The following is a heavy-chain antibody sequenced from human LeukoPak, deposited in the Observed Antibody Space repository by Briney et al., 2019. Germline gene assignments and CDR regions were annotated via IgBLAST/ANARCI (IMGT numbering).Heavy chain of an antibody. D-gene: IGHD3-10*01. CDR1: GFTFSSYA. Sequence: GGSLRLSCAASGFTFSSYAMSWVRQAPGKGLEWVSGIYWNGDSIGYADSVKGRFTISRDNAKNSLYLQMNSLRAEDTAVYYCARDLKRGSGSYSYYYYMDVWGKGTTVTVSS. V-gene: IGHV3-20*04. CDR2: IYWNGDSI. CDR3: ARDLKRGSGSYSYYYYMDV. J-gene: IGHJ6*03.